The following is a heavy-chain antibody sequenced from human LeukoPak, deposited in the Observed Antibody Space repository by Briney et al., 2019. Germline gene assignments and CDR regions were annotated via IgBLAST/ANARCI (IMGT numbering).Heavy chain of an antibody. CDR3: AREGDYKGFEIDP. CDR1: GYTFTGYY. V-gene: IGHV1-2*06. D-gene: IGHD4-11*01. Sequence: ASVKVSCKASGYTFTGYYMHLVRQAPGQGLEWMGRINPNSGDTNYAQKFQGRVTMTRDTSISTAYMELSRLRSDDTAVYYCAREGDYKGFEIDPWGQGTLVTVSS. J-gene: IGHJ5*02. CDR2: INPNSGDT.